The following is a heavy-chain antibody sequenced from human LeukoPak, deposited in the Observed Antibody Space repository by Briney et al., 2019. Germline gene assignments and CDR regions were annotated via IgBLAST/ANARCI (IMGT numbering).Heavy chain of an antibody. CDR2: IKQDENEQ. D-gene: IGHD1-26*01. CDR1: GITFSRYW. V-gene: IGHV3-7*03. J-gene: IGHJ4*02. CDR3: ATYSGVHHKTFDD. Sequence: GGSLRLSCAASGITFSRYWMSWVRQTPGGGLEWVANIKQDENEQDYVDSVRGRFTISRDNIKNSLYLQMNSLRVEDTALYFCATYSGVHHKTFDDWGQGTLVTVSS.